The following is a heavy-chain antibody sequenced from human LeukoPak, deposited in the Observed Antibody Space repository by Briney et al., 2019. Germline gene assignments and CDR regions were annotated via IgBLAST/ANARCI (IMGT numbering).Heavy chain of an antibody. D-gene: IGHD6-6*01. CDR3: ARDNGRSYSSSSPLYYYYGMDV. J-gene: IGHJ6*02. V-gene: IGHV4-34*01. CDR2: INHSGST. Sequence: SETLSLTCAVYGGSFSGYYWSWIRQPPGKGLEWIGEINHSGSTNYNPSLKSRVTISVDTSKNQFSLKLSSVTAADTAVYYCARDNGRSYSSSSPLYYYYGMDVWGQGTRSPSP. CDR1: GGSFSGYY.